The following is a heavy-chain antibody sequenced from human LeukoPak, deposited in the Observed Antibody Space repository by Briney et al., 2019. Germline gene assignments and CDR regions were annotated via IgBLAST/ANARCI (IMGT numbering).Heavy chain of an antibody. CDR3: AKDFLMYSSSSDFDY. V-gene: IGHV3-33*06. CDR1: GFTFSSYG. J-gene: IGHJ4*02. CDR2: IWYDGSNK. Sequence: GRSLRLSCAASGFTFSSYGMHWVRQAPGKGLEWVAVIWYDGSNKYYADSVKGRFTISRDNSKNTLYLQMNSLRAEDTAVYYCAKDFLMYSSSSDFDYWGQGTLVTVSS. D-gene: IGHD6-6*01.